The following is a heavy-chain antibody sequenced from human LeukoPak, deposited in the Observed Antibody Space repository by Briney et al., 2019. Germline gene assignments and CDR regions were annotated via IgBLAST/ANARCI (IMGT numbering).Heavy chain of an antibody. CDR2: IYYSGST. CDR3: ARDYYSSGQTDY. Sequence: SETLSLTCTVSGGSISSYYWSWIRQPPGKGLEWIGYIYYSGSTNYNPSLKSRVTISVDTSKNQFSLKLSSVTAADTAVYYCARDYYSSGQTDYWGQGTLVTVSS. J-gene: IGHJ4*02. D-gene: IGHD6-19*01. CDR1: GGSISSYY. V-gene: IGHV4-59*01.